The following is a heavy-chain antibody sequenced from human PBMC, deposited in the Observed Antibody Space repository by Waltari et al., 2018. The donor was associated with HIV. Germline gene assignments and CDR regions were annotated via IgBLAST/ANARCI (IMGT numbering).Heavy chain of an antibody. J-gene: IGHJ4*02. CDR1: GFIFSNFW. D-gene: IGHD1-7*01. CDR2: INQDGSAT. CDR3: ARGLNWNYGFF. Sequence: EVQLVESGGGLVQPGGPLRLPCTTSGFIFSNFWLSWVRKAPGKGLEWVANINQDGSATYSVCSVKGRFTVSRDNAKTSLYLQMNSLRAEDTAVYYCARGLNWNYGFFWGQGSLVTVSS. V-gene: IGHV3-7*01.